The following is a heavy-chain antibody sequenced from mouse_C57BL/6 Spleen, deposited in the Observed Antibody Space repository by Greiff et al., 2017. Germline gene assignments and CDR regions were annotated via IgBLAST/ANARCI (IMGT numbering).Heavy chain of an antibody. D-gene: IGHD2-3*01. V-gene: IGHV1-55*01. CDR1: GYTFTSYW. CDR3: ARGDGYYGY. J-gene: IGHJ2*01. CDR2: IYPGSGST. Sequence: VKLMESGAELVKPGASVKMSCKASGYTFTSYWITWVKQRPGQGLEWIGDIYPGSGSTNYNEKFKSKATLTVDTSSSTAYMQLSSLTSEDSAVYYCARGDGYYGYWGQGTTLTVSS.